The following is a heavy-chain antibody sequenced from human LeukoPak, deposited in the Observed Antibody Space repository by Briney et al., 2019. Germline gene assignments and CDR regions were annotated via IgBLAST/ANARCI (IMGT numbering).Heavy chain of an antibody. CDR1: GGSISSYY. V-gene: IGHV4-59*12. CDR2: ISYSGST. Sequence: KPSETLSLTCTVSGGSISSYYWSWIRQPPGKGLEWIGYISYSGSTTYNPSLKSRLTISLDTSNNQFSLKLSSVTAADTAVYYCARDLLDYYDSSGYNGLDYWGQGTLVTVSS. D-gene: IGHD3-22*01. J-gene: IGHJ4*02. CDR3: ARDLLDYYDSSGYNGLDY.